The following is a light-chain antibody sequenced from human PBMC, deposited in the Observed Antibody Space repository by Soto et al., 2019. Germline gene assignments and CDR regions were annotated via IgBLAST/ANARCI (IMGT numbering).Light chain of an antibody. CDR1: SNDVGAFDY. CDR2: GVT. CDR3: SSYSTSFFYV. Sequence: QSALTQPASISASPGQSISISCTGTSNDVGAFDYVSWYQQHPGKAPKLIIYGVTNRPSGVSYRFSGSKSDYTASLTISGLQAEDEADYYCSSYSTSFFYVFGTGTKVTVL. V-gene: IGLV2-14*01. J-gene: IGLJ1*01.